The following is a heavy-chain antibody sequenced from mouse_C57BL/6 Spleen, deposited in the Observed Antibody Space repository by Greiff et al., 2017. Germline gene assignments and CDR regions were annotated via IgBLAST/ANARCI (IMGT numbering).Heavy chain of an antibody. J-gene: IGHJ4*01. CDR2: INYDGSST. Sequence: DVKLVESEGGLVQPGSSMKLSCTASGFTFSDYYMAWVRQVPEKGLEWVANINYDGSSTYYLDSLKSRFIISRDNAKNILYLQMSSLKSEDTATYYCARERNYYGSIYAMDYWGQGTSVTVSS. V-gene: IGHV5-16*01. CDR3: ARERNYYGSIYAMDY. CDR1: GFTFSDYY. D-gene: IGHD1-1*01.